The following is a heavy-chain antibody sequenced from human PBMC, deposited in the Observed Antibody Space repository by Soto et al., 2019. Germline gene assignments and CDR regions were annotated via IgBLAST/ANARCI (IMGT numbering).Heavy chain of an antibody. CDR2: ISGSGGST. CDR3: AKSGMSTFGGVIAMYYFDY. D-gene: IGHD3-16*02. CDR1: GFTFSSYA. V-gene: IGHV3-23*01. Sequence: EVQLLESGGGLVQPGGSLRLSCAASGFTFSSYAMSWVRQAPGKGLEWVSAISGSGGSTYYADSVKGRFTISRDNSKNTLYLQMNSLRAEDTAVYYCAKSGMSTFGGVIAMYYFDYWGQGTLVTVSS. J-gene: IGHJ4*02.